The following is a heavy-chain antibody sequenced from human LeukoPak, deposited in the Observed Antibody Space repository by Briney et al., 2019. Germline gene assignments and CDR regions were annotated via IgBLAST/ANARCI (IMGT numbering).Heavy chain of an antibody. CDR3: ARTKCSSTSCYTFGSWFDP. CDR1: GFTVSSNY. D-gene: IGHD2-2*02. V-gene: IGHV3-53*01. CDR2: IYSGGST. Sequence: GGSLRLSCAASGFTVSSNYMSWVRQAPGKGLEWVSVIYSGGSTYYADSVKGRFTISRDNSKNTLYLQMNSLRAEDTAVYYCARTKCSSTSCYTFGSWFDPWGQGTLVTVSS. J-gene: IGHJ5*02.